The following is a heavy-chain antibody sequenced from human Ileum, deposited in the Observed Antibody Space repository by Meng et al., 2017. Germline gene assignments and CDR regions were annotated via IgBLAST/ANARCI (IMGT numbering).Heavy chain of an antibody. CDR1: GDSFTDYY. J-gene: IGHJ4*02. Sequence: QLQLMQWGAGMLKPSETLSLPCHVYGDSFTDYYWNWIRQPPGKGLEWIGEIHYSGSTNYNPSLESRVTISEDTSQKQFSLRLSSVTAADTAVYYCARRIRGGSYLVWGQGTLVTVSS. V-gene: IGHV4-34*01. CDR2: IHYSGST. D-gene: IGHD1-26*01. CDR3: ARRIRGGSYLV.